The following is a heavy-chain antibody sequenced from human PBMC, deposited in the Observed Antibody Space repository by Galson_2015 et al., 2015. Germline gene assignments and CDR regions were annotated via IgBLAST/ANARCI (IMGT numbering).Heavy chain of an antibody. CDR1: GGTFSSYA. CDR2: IIPIFDTA. Sequence: SVKVSCKASGGTFSSYAISWVRQAPEQGLEWMGGIIPIFDTANYAQKFQGRVTITADESTSTAYMELSSLRSEDTAVYYCAREMQPYYDFWSGYSASSYYYYMDVWGKGTTVTVSS. J-gene: IGHJ6*03. V-gene: IGHV1-69*13. CDR3: AREMQPYYDFWSGYSASSYYYYMDV. D-gene: IGHD3-3*01.